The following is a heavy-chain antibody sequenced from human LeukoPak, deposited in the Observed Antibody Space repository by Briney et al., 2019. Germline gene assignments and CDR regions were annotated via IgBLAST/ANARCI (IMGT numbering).Heavy chain of an antibody. CDR3: ANAGYSSGWYVGYYFDC. Sequence: PGGSLRLSCAASGFTFSSYAMSWVRQAPGKGLEWVSAISGSGGSTYYADSVKGRFTISRDNSKNTLYLQMNSLRAEDTAVYYCANAGYSSGWYVGYYFDCWGQGTLVTVSS. D-gene: IGHD6-19*01. J-gene: IGHJ4*02. CDR2: ISGSGGST. CDR1: GFTFSSYA. V-gene: IGHV3-23*01.